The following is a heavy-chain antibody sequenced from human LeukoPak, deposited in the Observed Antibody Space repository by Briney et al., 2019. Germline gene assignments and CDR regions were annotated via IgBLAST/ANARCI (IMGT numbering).Heavy chain of an antibody. CDR1: GGSISSYY. D-gene: IGHD6-19*01. J-gene: IGHJ3*02. CDR2: IYYSGST. V-gene: IGHV4-59*08. CDR3: ARHSERWLGAFDI. Sequence: SETLSLTCTGSGGSISSYYWSWIRQPPGKGLEWIGYIYYSGSTNYNPSLKSRVTISVDTSKNQFSLKLSSVTAADTAVYYCARHSERWLGAFDIWGQGTMVTVSS.